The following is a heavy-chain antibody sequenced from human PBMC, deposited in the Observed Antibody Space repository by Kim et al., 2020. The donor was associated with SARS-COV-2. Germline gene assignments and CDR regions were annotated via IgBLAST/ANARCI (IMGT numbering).Heavy chain of an antibody. D-gene: IGHD3-16*01. CDR3: ARGDLRFGASGVID. CDR2: IYESVNF. CDR1: GGSFSGYY. V-gene: IGHV4-34*01. Sequence: SETLSLSCAVYGGSFSGYYWSWIRQPPGKGLEWIGEIYESVNFNYDPSLKSRVTMSPDLAKNQFSLGLHSVTAADTAIYYCARGDLRFGASGVIDWGQGTLVTVSS. J-gene: IGHJ4*02.